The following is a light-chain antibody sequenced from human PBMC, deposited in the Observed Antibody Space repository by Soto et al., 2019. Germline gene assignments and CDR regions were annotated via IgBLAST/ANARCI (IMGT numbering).Light chain of an antibody. CDR3: CSYAGSSTVV. CDR2: EVS. CDR1: SSDVGCYNL. Sequence: QSALTQPASVSGSPGQSITISCTGTSSDVGCYNLVSWYQQHPGKAHKLMIYEVSKRPSGVSNRSSGSKSGNTASLTTSGLQAADEADYYCCSYAGSSTVVFGGGDKVTVL. V-gene: IGLV2-23*02. J-gene: IGLJ2*01.